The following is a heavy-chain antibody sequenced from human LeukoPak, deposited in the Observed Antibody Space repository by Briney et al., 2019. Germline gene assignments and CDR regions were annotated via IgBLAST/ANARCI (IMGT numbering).Heavy chain of an antibody. D-gene: IGHD3-16*01. J-gene: IGHJ3*02. CDR2: IYPGDSDT. CDR1: GSTFTSYW. CDR3: ARRLRGSAVLIYDAFDI. V-gene: IGHV5-51*01. Sequence: RRGGSLQISCQGSGSTFTSYWIAWVRQVPGKGLEWLGIIYPGDSDTRYSPSFQGQVTISAGRSTSTGYLQWSSLKAWDTAMYYCARRLRGSAVLIYDAFDIWGQGTMVTVSS.